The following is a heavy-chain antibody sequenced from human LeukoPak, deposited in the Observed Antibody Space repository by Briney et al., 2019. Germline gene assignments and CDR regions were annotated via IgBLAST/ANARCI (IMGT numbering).Heavy chain of an antibody. J-gene: IGHJ4*02. CDR1: GYTFTSYA. D-gene: IGHD3-10*01. CDR3: ARAVTYYYGSGSYYSPYYFDY. Sequence: ASVKVSCKASGYTFTSYAMHWVRQAPGQRLEWMGWINACNGNTKYSQKFQGRVTITRDTSASTAYMELSSLRSEDTAVYYCARAVTYYYGSGSYYSPYYFDYWGQGTPVTVSS. V-gene: IGHV1-3*01. CDR2: INACNGNT.